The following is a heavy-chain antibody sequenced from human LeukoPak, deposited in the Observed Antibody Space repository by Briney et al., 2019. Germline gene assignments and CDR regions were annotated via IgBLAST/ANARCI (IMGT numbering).Heavy chain of an antibody. V-gene: IGHV3-23*01. CDR2: ISGSGGST. Sequence: GGSLRLSCAASGFTFSSYAMSWVRQAPGKGLEWVSAISGSGGSTYYADSVKGRFTISRDNSKNTLYLQMNSLRAEDTAVYYCAKDIFGALSSGWYDYFDYWGQGTLVTVSS. CDR1: GFTFSSYA. J-gene: IGHJ4*02. CDR3: AKDIFGALSSGWYDYFDY. D-gene: IGHD6-19*01.